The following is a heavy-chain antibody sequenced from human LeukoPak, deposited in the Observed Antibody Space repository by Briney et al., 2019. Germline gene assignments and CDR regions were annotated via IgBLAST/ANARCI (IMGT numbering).Heavy chain of an antibody. CDR2: FYYSGST. CDR1: GGSISSVDYY. CDR3: ARVEYYYDSSGYRKQYYFDY. J-gene: IGHJ4*02. V-gene: IGHV4-30-4*08. D-gene: IGHD3-22*01. Sequence: PSQTLSPTCTVSGGSISSVDYYWSWIRQPPGKGLEWIGYFYYSGSTYYNPSLKSRVTISVDTSKHQFSLKLSSVTAADTAVYYCARVEYYYDSSGYRKQYYFDYWGQGTLVTV.